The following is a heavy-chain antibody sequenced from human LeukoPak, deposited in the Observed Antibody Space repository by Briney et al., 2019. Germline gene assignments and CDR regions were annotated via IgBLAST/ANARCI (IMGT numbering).Heavy chain of an antibody. J-gene: IGHJ4*02. CDR2: IYYSGST. V-gene: IGHV4-39*01. D-gene: IGHD3-10*01. CDR3: ARRLGGYYFDY. Sequence: SETLSLTCSVSGGSISSYYWGWIRQPPGKGLEWIGSIYYSGSTYYNPSLKSRVTISVDTSTNQFSLKLSSVTAADTAVYYCARRLGGYYFDYWGQGTLVTVSS. CDR1: GGSISSYY.